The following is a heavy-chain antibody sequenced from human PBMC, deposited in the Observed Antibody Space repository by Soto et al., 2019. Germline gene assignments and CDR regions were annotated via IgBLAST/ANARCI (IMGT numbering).Heavy chain of an antibody. D-gene: IGHD1-26*01. CDR3: ARGGATHYYYYGMAV. V-gene: IGHV1-2*02. CDR2: INPNSGGT. J-gene: IGHJ6*02. CDR1: GYTFTGYY. Sequence: GASVKVSCKASGYTFTGYYMHWVRQAPGQGLEWMGWINPNSGGTNYAQKFQGRVTMTRDTSISTAYMELRRLRSDDTAVYYCARGGATHYYYYGMAVWGQGNTVTVSS.